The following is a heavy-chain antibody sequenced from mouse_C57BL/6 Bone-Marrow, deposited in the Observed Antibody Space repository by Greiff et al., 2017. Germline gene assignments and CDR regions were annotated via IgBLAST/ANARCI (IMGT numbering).Heavy chain of an antibody. CDR3: ARANWDVDY. Sequence: VQLQQSGAELVKPGASVKLSCKASGYTFTSYWMQWVKQRPGQGLVWFGEIDPSDSYTTYNQKFKGKATLTVDTSSSTAYMQLSSLTSEDSAVYYCARANWDVDYWGQGTTLTVSS. CDR1: GYTFTSYW. V-gene: IGHV1-50*01. CDR2: IDPSDSYT. J-gene: IGHJ2*01. D-gene: IGHD4-1*01.